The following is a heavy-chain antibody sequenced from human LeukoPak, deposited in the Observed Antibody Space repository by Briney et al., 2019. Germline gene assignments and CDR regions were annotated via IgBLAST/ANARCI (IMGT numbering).Heavy chain of an antibody. J-gene: IGHJ5*02. CDR1: GGSISSYY. CDR2: IYYSGST. CDR3: ARDRRGYSGLSNWFDP. D-gene: IGHD5-12*01. V-gene: IGHV4-59*01. Sequence: SETLSLTCTVSGGSISSYYWSWIRQPPGKGLEWIGYIYYSGSTNYNPSLKSRVTISVDTSKNQFSLKLSSVTAADTAVYYCARDRRGYSGLSNWFDPWGQGTLVTVSS.